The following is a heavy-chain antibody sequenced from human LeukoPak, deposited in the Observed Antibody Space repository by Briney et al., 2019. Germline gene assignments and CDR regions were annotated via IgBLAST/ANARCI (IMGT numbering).Heavy chain of an antibody. J-gene: IGHJ4*02. CDR2: IYYTGST. Sequence: PSETLSLTCTVSGGPLTRSLSYWGWIRRPPGKGLEWIGNIYYTGSTDYSSSFESRAAMSVDTSKNQFSLQLRSVTAADTAVYYCARLNSGYEDYYFDDWGQGTLVTVSS. CDR3: ARLNSGYEDYYFDD. CDR1: GGPLTRSLSY. V-gene: IGHV4-39*01. D-gene: IGHD5-12*01.